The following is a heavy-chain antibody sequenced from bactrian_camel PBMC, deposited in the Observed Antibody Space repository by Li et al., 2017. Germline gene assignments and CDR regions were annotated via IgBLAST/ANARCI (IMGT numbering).Heavy chain of an antibody. CDR3: AAAPYNVYAASLRNCDSARARY. D-gene: IGHD7*01. CDR2: LDFDGRT. J-gene: IGHJ4*01. V-gene: IGHV3S53*01. Sequence: HVQLVESGGGSAQAGGSLRLSCEVSDYNINRACMAWVRQPSGVNREGVAILDFDGRTAYAESVKGRFTILKDNAKNTLYLQMNSLKPEDTAMYTCAAAPYNVYAASLRNCDSARARYWGQGTQVTVS. CDR1: DYNINRAC.